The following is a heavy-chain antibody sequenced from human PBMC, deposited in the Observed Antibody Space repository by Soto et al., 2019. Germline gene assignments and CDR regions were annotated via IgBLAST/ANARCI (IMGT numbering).Heavy chain of an antibody. CDR1: GYTFTSYG. Sequence: QVPLVQSGAEVKKPGASVKVSCKAPGYTFTSYGFTWVRQAPGQGLEWLGCISGPNGNTDYTQTFQGRVTMTTDTSTSKAYMELRSLRSDDTAVYYYAGDGYDTTYYYYGGADYWGQGTLVTVSS. CDR3: AGDGYDTTYYYYGGADY. CDR2: ISGPNGNT. D-gene: IGHD3-22*01. V-gene: IGHV1-18*01. J-gene: IGHJ4*02.